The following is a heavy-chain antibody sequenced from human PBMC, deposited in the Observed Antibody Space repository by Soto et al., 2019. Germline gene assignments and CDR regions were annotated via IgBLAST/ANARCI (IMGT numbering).Heavy chain of an antibody. CDR1: GSTFRSSE. D-gene: IGHD3-3*01. J-gene: IGHJ6*02. CDR3: ARDAYYDFWSGYYNHYGMDV. CDR2: ISYDGSNK. Sequence: GGSLRLSCAASGSTFRSSEMHWVRQAPGKGLEWVAVISYDGSNKYYADSVKGRFTISRDNSKNTLYLQMNSLRAEDTAVYYCARDAYYDFWSGYYNHYGMDVWGQGTTVTVSS. V-gene: IGHV3-30-3*01.